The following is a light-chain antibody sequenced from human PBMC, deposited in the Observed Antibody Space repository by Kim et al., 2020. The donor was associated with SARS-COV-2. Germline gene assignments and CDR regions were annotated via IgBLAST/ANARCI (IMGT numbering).Light chain of an antibody. V-gene: IGKV3-15*01. J-gene: IGKJ4*01. Sequence: APPGERATLSCRASQSVSTNLAWYQQQPGQPPRFLIHGASTRATGIPARFSGSGSGTEFALTISSVQSEDFVVYYCQQYNSWPLTFGGGTRVDIK. CDR2: GAS. CDR1: QSVSTN. CDR3: QQYNSWPLT.